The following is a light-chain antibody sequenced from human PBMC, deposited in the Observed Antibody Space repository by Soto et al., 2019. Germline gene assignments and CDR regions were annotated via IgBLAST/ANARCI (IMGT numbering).Light chain of an antibody. CDR2: GAS. V-gene: IGKV3-15*01. CDR3: QQYNNWPPYT. J-gene: IGKJ2*01. CDR1: QSVSSN. Sequence: EIVMTQSPATLSVSPGERATLSCRASQSVSSNLAWYQQKPGQAPRLLIYGASTRATGIPARFSGSGSGTEFTLTISSLQSEDFPVYYCQQYNNWPPYTFGQGPRWRSN.